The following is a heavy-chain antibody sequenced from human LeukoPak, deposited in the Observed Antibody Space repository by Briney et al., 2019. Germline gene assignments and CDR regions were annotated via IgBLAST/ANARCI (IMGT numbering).Heavy chain of an antibody. Sequence: GGSLRLSCAASGFTFSSYAMSWVRQAPGKGLEEVSAISGSGGSTYYADSVKGRFTISRDNSKNTLYLQMNSLRAEDTAVYYCAKAGTYCSGGSCYWIDYWGQGTLVTVSS. CDR3: AKAGTYCSGGSCYWIDY. CDR2: ISGSGGST. V-gene: IGHV3-23*01. CDR1: GFTFSSYA. J-gene: IGHJ4*02. D-gene: IGHD2-15*01.